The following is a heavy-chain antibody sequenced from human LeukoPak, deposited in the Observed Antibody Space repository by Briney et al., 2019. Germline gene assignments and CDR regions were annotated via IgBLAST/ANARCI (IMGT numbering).Heavy chain of an antibody. CDR1: GGSISSSSYY. J-gene: IGHJ4*02. D-gene: IGHD3-10*01. Sequence: SETLSLTCTVSGGSISSSSYYWGWIRQPPGKGLEWIGSIYYSGSTYYNPSLKSRVTISVDTSKNQFSLKLSSVTAADTAVYYCARGVRGALGYWGQGTLVTVSS. CDR3: ARGVRGALGY. V-gene: IGHV4-39*07. CDR2: IYYSGST.